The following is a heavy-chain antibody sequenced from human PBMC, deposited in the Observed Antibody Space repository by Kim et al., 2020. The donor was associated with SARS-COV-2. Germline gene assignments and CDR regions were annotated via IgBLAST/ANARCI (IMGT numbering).Heavy chain of an antibody. D-gene: IGHD1-26*01. CDR3: VKGRGGAYDY. V-gene: IGHV6-1*01. Sequence: SQTLSLTCAISGDSVSTNSATWNWIRQSPSRGLEWLGRTYYRSKWINDYALSVKSRVTINPDTSKNQFSLHLTSVTPEDTAMYDCVKGRGGAYDYWGQGT. CDR1: GDSVSTNSAT. CDR2: TYYRSKWIN. J-gene: IGHJ4*02.